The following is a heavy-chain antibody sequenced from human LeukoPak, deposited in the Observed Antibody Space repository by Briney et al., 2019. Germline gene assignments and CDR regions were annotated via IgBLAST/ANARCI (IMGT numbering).Heavy chain of an antibody. CDR1: GGSISSYY. CDR3: ARWINYDPRWFDP. V-gene: IGHV4-4*08. D-gene: IGHD3-22*01. J-gene: IGHJ5*02. CDR2: IYTSGST. Sequence: SETLSLTCTVSGGSISSYYWSWIRQPPGKGLEWIGYIYTSGSTNYNPSLKSRVTISVDTSKNQFSLKLSSVTAADTAVYYCARWINYDPRWFDPWGQGTLVTVSS.